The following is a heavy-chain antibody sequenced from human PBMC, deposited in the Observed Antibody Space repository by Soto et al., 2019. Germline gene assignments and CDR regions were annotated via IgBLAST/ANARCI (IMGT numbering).Heavy chain of an antibody. V-gene: IGHV4-59*02. Sequence: SETLSLTCTVSGGSVSSYYWSWIRQPPGKGLEWIGYIYYSGSTNYNPSHKSRVTISVDTSKNQYSLKLSSVTAADTAVFYCARGYCSSTICYIWDNWFDPWGQGTLVTVSS. D-gene: IGHD2-2*02. CDR2: IYYSGST. J-gene: IGHJ5*02. CDR1: GGSVSSYY. CDR3: ARGYCSSTICYIWDNWFDP.